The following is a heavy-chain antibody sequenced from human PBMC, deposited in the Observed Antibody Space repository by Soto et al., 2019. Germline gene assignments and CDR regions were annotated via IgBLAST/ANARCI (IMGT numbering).Heavy chain of an antibody. Sequence: QVQLVESGGGVVQPGRSLRLSCAASGFTFTSYGMHWVRQAPGKGLEWVAVIWYDGSNKYYADSVKGRFTISRDNSKNTLYLQMNSLRAEDTAVYYCARGGLLLDYWGRGTLVTVSS. CDR1: GFTFTSYG. V-gene: IGHV3-33*01. D-gene: IGHD2-21*01. J-gene: IGHJ4*02. CDR3: ARGGLLLDY. CDR2: IWYDGSNK.